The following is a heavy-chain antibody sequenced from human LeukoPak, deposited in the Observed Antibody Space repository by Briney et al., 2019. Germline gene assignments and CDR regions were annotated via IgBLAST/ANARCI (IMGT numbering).Heavy chain of an antibody. CDR2: IYSSGST. CDR3: ARKDGDY. CDR1: GASINSFH. V-gene: IGHV4-4*07. Sequence: SETPSLTCTVSGASINSFHWTWFRQPAGKGLEWIGLIYSSGSTIYNPSLKSRVAMSLDMTKNQLSLKLSSVTAADTAMYYCARKDGDYWGQGTLVTVSS. D-gene: IGHD6-6*01. J-gene: IGHJ4*02.